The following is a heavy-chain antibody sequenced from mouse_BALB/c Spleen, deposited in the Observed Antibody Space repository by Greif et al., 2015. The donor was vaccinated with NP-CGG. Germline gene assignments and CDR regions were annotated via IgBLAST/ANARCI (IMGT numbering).Heavy chain of an antibody. Sequence: EVQLVESGGGLVQPGGSLKLSCAASGFTFSSYTMSWVRQTPEKRLEWVAYISNDGGSTYYPDTVKGRFTISRDNAKNPLYLQMSSLKSEDTAMYYCARDGYVVWGAGTTVTVSS. D-gene: IGHD1-2*01. CDR1: GFTFSSYT. V-gene: IGHV5-12-2*01. CDR3: ARDGYVV. J-gene: IGHJ1*01. CDR2: ISNDGGST.